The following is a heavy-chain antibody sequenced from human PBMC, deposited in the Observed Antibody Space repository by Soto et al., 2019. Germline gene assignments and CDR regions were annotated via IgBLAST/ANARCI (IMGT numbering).Heavy chain of an antibody. CDR3: AKSTGGTANGLDV. CDR1: GFSFGDYA. J-gene: IGHJ6*02. CDR2: ISWKSASI. D-gene: IGHD2-8*02. V-gene: IGHV3-9*01. Sequence: MQLVESGGDLVQPGRSLRLSCAASGFSFGDYAMHWVRQGPGKGLEWVSGISWKSASIGYADSVKGRFIISRDNAKNSLYLQLNSLRVEDTALYYCAKSTGGTANGLDVWGQGTTVTVSS.